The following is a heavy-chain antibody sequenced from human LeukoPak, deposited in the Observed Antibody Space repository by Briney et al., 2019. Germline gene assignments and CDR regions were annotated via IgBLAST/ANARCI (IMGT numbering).Heavy chain of an antibody. J-gene: IGHJ4*02. CDR2: ISGSGGHT. V-gene: IGHV3-23*01. D-gene: IGHD3-22*01. Sequence: GGSLRLSCAASGFTFSSYAMGWVRQAPGKGPEWVSSISGSGGHTYFADSVKGRFTISRDNSKDTLDLQMNSLKVEDTAVYYCAKFRYHSNDNNYLDFNYWGQGTLVTVSS. CDR1: GFTFSSYA. CDR3: AKFRYHSNDNNYLDFNY.